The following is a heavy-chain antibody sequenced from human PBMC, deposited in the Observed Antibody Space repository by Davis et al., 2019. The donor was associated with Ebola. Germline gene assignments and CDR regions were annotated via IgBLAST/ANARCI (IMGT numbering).Heavy chain of an antibody. D-gene: IGHD4-17*01. J-gene: IGHJ4*02. Sequence: PGGSLRLSCAASGFTFRTYDMHWVRQTTGKGLERVSVFGTAGDTYYRGSVKGRFTIPRENARNSLYLQMNSLTAGDTAVYYCARAQFGDVVLDYWGQGTLVTVSS. CDR2: FGTAGDT. CDR3: ARAQFGDVVLDY. CDR1: GFTFRTYD. V-gene: IGHV3-13*01.